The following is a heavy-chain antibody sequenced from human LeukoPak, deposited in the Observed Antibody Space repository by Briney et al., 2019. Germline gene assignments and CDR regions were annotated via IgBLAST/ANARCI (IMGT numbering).Heavy chain of an antibody. D-gene: IGHD6-19*01. CDR3: ARDPIAVADYFDY. V-gene: IGHV3-66*01. CDR2: IYSGGST. CDR1: GFTVSSNY. J-gene: IGHJ4*02. Sequence: GGSLRLSCAASGFTVSSNYMSWVRQAPGKGLEWVSVIYSGGSTYYADSVKGRFTISRDNSKNTLYLQMNSLRAEDTAVYYCARDPIAVADYFDYWGQGTLVTVSS.